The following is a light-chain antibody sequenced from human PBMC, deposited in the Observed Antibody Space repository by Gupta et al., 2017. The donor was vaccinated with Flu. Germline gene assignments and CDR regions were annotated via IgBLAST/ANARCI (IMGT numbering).Light chain of an antibody. V-gene: IGKV1-5*03. CDR2: KAS. J-gene: IGKJ4*01. CDR1: QSIDGW. CDR3: HQYHAYPLS. Sequence: DIQMTPSPSTLAASVGDNVIITCRASQSIDGWLAWYQQKPGRAPKLLVQKASTLESGVPSTFSGSGSGTEFTLTINSLQPDDFATYYCHQYHAYPLSFGGGTKVEIK.